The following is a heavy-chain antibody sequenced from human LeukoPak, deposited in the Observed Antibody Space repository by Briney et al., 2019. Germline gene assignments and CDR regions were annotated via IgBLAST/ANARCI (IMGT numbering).Heavy chain of an antibody. CDR2: INHSGST. CDR1: GGSFSGYS. D-gene: IGHD2-2*01. V-gene: IGHV4-34*01. CDR3: ARGIPKPDPIVVVPAAIRVAQAFDY. J-gene: IGHJ4*02. Sequence: SETLSLTCAVYGGSFSGYSWNWIRQPPGNGLEWIGEINHSGSTNYSPSLKSRVTISVDTSKNQFSLKLSSVTAADTAVYYCARGIPKPDPIVVVPAAIRVAQAFDYWGQGTLITVSS.